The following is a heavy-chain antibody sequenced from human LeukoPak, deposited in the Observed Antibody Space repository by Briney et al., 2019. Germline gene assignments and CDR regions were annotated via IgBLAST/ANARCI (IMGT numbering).Heavy chain of an antibody. CDR2: IYYSGST. D-gene: IGHD5-18*01. V-gene: IGHV4-61*05. CDR1: GGSISSSSHY. Sequence: PSETLSLTCTVSGGSISSSSHYWGWIRQPPGKGLEWIGYIYYSGSTNYNPSLKSRVTISVDTSKNQFSLKLSSVTAADTAVYYCARGILLKDTSADDAFDIWGQGTMVTVSS. J-gene: IGHJ3*02. CDR3: ARGILLKDTSADDAFDI.